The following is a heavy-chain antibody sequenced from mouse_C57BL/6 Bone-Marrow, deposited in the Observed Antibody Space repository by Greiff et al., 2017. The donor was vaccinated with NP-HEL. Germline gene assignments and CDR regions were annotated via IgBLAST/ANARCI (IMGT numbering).Heavy chain of an antibody. J-gene: IGHJ2*01. D-gene: IGHD1-1*01. CDR2: IYPRSGNT. Sequence: QVHVKQSGAELARPGASVKLSCKASGYTFTSYGISWVKQRTGQGLEWIGEIYPRSGNTYYNEKFKGKATLTADKSSSTAYMEIRSLTSEDSAVYFCARRVGSSFPEDVDYWGQGTTLTVSS. V-gene: IGHV1-81*01. CDR3: ARRVGSSFPEDVDY. CDR1: GYTFTSYG.